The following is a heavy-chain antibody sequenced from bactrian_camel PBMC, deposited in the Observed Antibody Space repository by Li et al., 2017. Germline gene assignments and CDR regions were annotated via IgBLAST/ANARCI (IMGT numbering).Heavy chain of an antibody. J-gene: IGHJ6*01. D-gene: IGHD2*01. V-gene: IGHV3S40*01. CDR2: INNGDGST. CDR1: TYTLRRYY. CDR3: AARGPYCYTKLSVRDFTY. Sequence: VQLVESGGGWCTGESQRPSSLHRASTYTLRRYYMGWFRQAPGKEREGVAAINNGDGSTVYADSVKGRFTISQGNTKNTMYLQMSSLKPEDTAMYYCAARGPYCYTKLSVRDFTYWGQGTQVTVS.